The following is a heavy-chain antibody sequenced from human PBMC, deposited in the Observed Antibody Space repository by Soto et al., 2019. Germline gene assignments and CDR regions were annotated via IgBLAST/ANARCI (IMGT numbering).Heavy chain of an antibody. CDR3: ARDGERTSYFEYFLR. J-gene: IGHJ1*01. CDR1: GCSGSNRC. CDR2: IYTGGRT. V-gene: IGHV3-53*01. Sequence: LPWGAAGCSGSNRCVAWIRQAPGKGLEWVSTIYTGGRTFYADSVEGRFTISIDNSENTLYLQMNSLRAEDTAVYYWARDGERTSYFEYFLRWAERTLVTVS. D-gene: IGHD7-27*01.